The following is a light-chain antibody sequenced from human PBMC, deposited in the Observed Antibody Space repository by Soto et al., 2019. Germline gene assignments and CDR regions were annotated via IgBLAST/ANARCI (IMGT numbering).Light chain of an antibody. V-gene: IGKV1-39*01. CDR3: QQGYTTPLT. J-gene: IGKJ1*01. CDR2: AAS. Sequence: EIQTTQSPSSMSASLGDRDTITYRASQRITNRLNWYQHRPGKAPRLLIYAASSLESGVPPRFSGSASGTDFTLTISSLQPEDVATYYCQQGYTTPLTFGQGTKVDIK. CDR1: QRITNR.